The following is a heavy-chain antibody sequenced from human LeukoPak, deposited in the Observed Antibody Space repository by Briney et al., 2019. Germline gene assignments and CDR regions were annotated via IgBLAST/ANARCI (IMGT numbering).Heavy chain of an antibody. CDR2: INHSGST. CDR1: GGSFSGYY. D-gene: IGHD3-22*01. CDR3: ARACYDSSGFDAFDI. J-gene: IGHJ3*02. Sequence: PSETLSLTCAVYGGSFSGYYWSWIRQPPAKGLEWIGEINHSGSTNYNPSLKSRVTISVDTSKNQFSLKLSSVTAADTAVYYCARACYDSSGFDAFDIWGQGTMVTVSS. V-gene: IGHV4-34*01.